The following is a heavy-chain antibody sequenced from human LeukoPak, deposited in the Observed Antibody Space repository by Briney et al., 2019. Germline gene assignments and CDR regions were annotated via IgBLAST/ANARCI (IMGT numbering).Heavy chain of an antibody. CDR2: IYYSGST. J-gene: IGHJ4*02. D-gene: IGHD5-18*01. CDR3: ARLWRGYSYEKGNFDY. V-gene: IGHV4-59*08. Sequence: SETLSVTCTVSGGSISSYYWSWIRQPPGKGLEWIGYIYYSGSTNYNPSLKSRVTISVDTSKNQFSLKLSSVTAADTAVYYCARLWRGYSYEKGNFDYWGQGTLVTVSS. CDR1: GGSISSYY.